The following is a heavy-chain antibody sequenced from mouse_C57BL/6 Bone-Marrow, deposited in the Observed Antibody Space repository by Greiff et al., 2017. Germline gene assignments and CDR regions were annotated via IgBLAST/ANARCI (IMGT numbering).Heavy chain of an antibody. J-gene: IGHJ3*01. Sequence: EVQLQESGGGLAQPGGSMKLSCVASGFTFSNYWMNWVRQSPEKGLEWVAQIRLKSDNYATHYAESVKGRFTISRDDSKSSVYLQMNTVRADDTGIYYCSTGFAYWGQGTLVTVSA. CDR2: IRLKSDNYAT. CDR1: GFTFSNYW. CDR3: STGFAY. V-gene: IGHV6-3*01. D-gene: IGHD2-1*01.